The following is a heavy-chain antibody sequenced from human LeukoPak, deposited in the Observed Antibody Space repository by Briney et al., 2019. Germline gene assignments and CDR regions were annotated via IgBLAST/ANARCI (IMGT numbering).Heavy chain of an antibody. CDR1: GFTFSSYW. CDR3: ARIGYSSSSLDF. Sequence: PGGSLRLSCAASGFTFSSYWMSWVRQAPGKGLEWVANIKQDGSEKYYVDSVKGRFTISRDNAKNSLYLQMNSLRAEDTAIYNCARIGYSSSSLDFWGRGTLVTVSS. J-gene: IGHJ4*02. CDR2: IKQDGSEK. V-gene: IGHV3-7*03. D-gene: IGHD6-6*01.